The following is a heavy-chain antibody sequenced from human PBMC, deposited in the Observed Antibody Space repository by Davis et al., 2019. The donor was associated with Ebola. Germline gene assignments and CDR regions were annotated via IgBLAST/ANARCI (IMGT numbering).Heavy chain of an antibody. D-gene: IGHD5-12*01. V-gene: IGHV4-34*01. J-gene: IGHJ4*02. CDR2: INHSGST. CDR1: GGSFSGYY. Sequence: PSETLSLTCAVYGGSFSGYYWSWIRQPPGKGLEWIGEINHSGSTNYNPSLKSRVTISVDTSKNQFSLKLSSVTAADTAVYYCARGGPLDSGYDWPAIDYWGQGTLVTVSS. CDR3: ARGGPLDSGYDWPAIDY.